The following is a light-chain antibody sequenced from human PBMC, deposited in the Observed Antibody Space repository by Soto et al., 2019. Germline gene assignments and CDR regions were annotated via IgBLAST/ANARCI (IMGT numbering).Light chain of an antibody. J-gene: IGKJ1*01. CDR3: QQYYAIPWT. CDR2: WAS. CDR1: QRVLYSSNSKNY. Sequence: DIVMTQSPDSLAVSLGERATINCKSSQRVLYSSNSKNYLTWYQQKPGQPPKMLIYWASTRASGVPDRVSGSGSVTDFTLTISSLQAEDVAVYYCQQYYAIPWTFGQGTKVEIK. V-gene: IGKV4-1*01.